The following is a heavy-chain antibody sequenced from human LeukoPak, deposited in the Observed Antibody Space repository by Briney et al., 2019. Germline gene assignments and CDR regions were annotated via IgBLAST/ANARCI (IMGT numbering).Heavy chain of an antibody. Sequence: PGGSLRLSCAASGFTFSSYSMNWVRQAPGKGLEWVSSISSSSTYIYYADSVKGRFTISRDNAKNSLYLQMNSLRAEDTAVYYCAREFIAAGGWAFDIWGQGTMVTVSS. CDR1: GFTFSSYS. CDR3: AREFIAAGGWAFDI. CDR2: ISSSSTYI. V-gene: IGHV3-21*01. D-gene: IGHD6-13*01. J-gene: IGHJ3*02.